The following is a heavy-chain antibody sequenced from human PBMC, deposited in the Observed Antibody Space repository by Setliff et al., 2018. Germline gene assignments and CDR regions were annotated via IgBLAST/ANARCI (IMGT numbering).Heavy chain of an antibody. D-gene: IGHD3-22*01. V-gene: IGHV1-18*01. CDR1: GYTFSNYG. CDR3: ARVPSYDSSGYYYYYYYMDV. J-gene: IGHJ6*03. CDR2: ISTNNGKT. Sequence: ASVKVSCKASGYTFSNYGISWLRQAPGQGFEWMGWISTNNGKTEYSQKVQGRVTMTTDTSTSTAYMELRSLRSDDTAVYYCARVPSYDSSGYYYYYYYMDVWGKGTTVTVSS.